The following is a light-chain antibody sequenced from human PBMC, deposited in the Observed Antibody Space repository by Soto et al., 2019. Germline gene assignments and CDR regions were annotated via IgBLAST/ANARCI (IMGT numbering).Light chain of an antibody. CDR2: GAS. J-gene: IGKJ4*01. CDR1: QSVSSN. Sequence: EIVMTQSPATLSVSPGERATLSCRASQSVSSNLAWYQQKPGQAPRLLIYGASTRATGIAARFSGSGSGTEFTLTISSLQSEDFAVYSCQQYNNWPPLLTFGGGTKVEIK. V-gene: IGKV3-15*01. CDR3: QQYNNWPPLLT.